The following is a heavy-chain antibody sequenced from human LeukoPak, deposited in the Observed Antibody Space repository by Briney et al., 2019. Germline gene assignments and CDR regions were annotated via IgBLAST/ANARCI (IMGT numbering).Heavy chain of an antibody. J-gene: IGHJ4*02. V-gene: IGHV1-46*01. D-gene: IGHD6-13*01. Sequence: GASVKVSCKASGYTFTNYYIHWVRQAPGQGLEWMGIINPSGSSTSYAQKFQGRVAMTRDTSISTAYMELTRLRSDDTAVYYCATVGSWTLPMDSWGQGTLVTVSS. CDR3: ATVGSWTLPMDS. CDR2: INPSGSST. CDR1: GYTFTNYY.